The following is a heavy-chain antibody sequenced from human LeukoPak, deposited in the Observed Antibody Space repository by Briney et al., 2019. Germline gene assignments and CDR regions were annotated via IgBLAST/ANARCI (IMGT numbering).Heavy chain of an antibody. Sequence: GASVKVSCKASLYSFTGYYMHWVRQAPGQGLEWMGWINPNSGGTNYAQKFQGRVTMIRDTSISTAYMELSRLRSDDTAVYYVARIRREGRIAVDYFDYWGQGTLVTVSS. J-gene: IGHJ4*02. V-gene: IGHV1-2*02. D-gene: IGHD6-19*01. CDR1: LYSFTGYY. CDR2: INPNSGGT. CDR3: ARIRREGRIAVDYFDY.